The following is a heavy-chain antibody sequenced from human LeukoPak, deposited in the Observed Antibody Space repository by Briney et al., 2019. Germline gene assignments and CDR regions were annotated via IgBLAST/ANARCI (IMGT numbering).Heavy chain of an antibody. Sequence: PSQTLSLTCTVSGGSISSGSYYWSWIRQPAGKGLEWIGRIYTSGSTNYNPSLKSRVTISVDTSKNQFSLKLSSVTAADTAVYYCARGWRSRYYSDYWGQGTLVTVSS. CDR3: ARGWRSRYYSDY. D-gene: IGHD5-24*01. J-gene: IGHJ4*02. V-gene: IGHV4-61*02. CDR1: GGSISSGSYY. CDR2: IYTSGST.